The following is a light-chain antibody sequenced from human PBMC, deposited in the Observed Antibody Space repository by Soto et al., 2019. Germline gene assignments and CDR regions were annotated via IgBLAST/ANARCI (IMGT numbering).Light chain of an antibody. Sequence: EIVLTQSPGTLSLSPGERATLSCRASQSVAKNYLAWYQQEAGQAPRLLIYDASSRATGIPDRFSGSGSGTDFTLTISRLGPEDFAVYYCHQYASSPQTFGQGTKVEIK. J-gene: IGKJ1*01. CDR3: HQYASSPQT. V-gene: IGKV3-20*01. CDR1: QSVAKNY. CDR2: DAS.